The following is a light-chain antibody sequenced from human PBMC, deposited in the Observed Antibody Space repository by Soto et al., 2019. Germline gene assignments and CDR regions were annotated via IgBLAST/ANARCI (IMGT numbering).Light chain of an antibody. V-gene: IGKV3-15*01. J-gene: IGKJ1*01. CDR2: HAS. Sequence: EIVMTQSPATLSVSPGERATLSCRASQNVSTNLAWYQQKPGQAPRLLIFHASTRATGVPGRFSGSGSGTEFTLTIDSLQSEDFAVYYCQQYENWPPWTFGQGTKV. CDR3: QQYENWPPWT. CDR1: QNVSTN.